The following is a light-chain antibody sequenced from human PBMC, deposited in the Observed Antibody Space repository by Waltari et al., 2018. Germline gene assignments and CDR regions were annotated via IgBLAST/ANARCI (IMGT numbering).Light chain of an antibody. Sequence: EIVMTQSPATLSVSSGEIATRSCRASLSVRSNLAWYQQRPGQAPRLLIYDASTRATGIPGRFSGSGSGTEFTLTISSLQSEDFAVYYCQHYNNWPPYTFGQGTKVEIK. CDR3: QHYNNWPPYT. CDR1: LSVRSN. CDR2: DAS. J-gene: IGKJ2*01. V-gene: IGKV3-15*01.